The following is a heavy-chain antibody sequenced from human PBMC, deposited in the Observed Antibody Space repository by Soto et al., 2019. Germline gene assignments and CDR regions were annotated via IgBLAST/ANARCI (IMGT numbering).Heavy chain of an antibody. CDR3: ARDDTPGIAAAGTYGY. Sequence: SLRLSCAASGFTFSSYGMHWVRQAPGKGLEWVAVIWYDGSNKYYADSVKGRFTISRDNSKNTLYLQMNSLRAEDTAVYYCARDDTPGIAAAGTYGYWGQGTLVTVSS. CDR2: IWYDGSNK. D-gene: IGHD6-13*01. V-gene: IGHV3-33*01. CDR1: GFTFSSYG. J-gene: IGHJ4*02.